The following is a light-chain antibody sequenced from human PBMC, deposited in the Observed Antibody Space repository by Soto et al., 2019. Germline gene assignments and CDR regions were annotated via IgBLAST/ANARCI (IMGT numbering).Light chain of an antibody. CDR3: ASFTSTYSYV. CDR2: HVT. J-gene: IGLJ1*01. Sequence: QSSLTQPASVSGSPGQSITISCTGTSSDVGGYNYVSWYQHHPGKAPKLIIYHVTVRPSGVSNRFSGSKSDDTASLTISGLQAEDEADYYCASFTSTYSYVFGTETKLSVL. V-gene: IGLV2-14*03. CDR1: SSDVGGYNY.